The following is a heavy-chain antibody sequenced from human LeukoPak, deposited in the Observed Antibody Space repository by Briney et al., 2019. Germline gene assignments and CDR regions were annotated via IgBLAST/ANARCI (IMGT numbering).Heavy chain of an antibody. J-gene: IGHJ4*02. CDR3: ARPYYGSGSYFRAPDY. CDR2: IYPGDSDT. D-gene: IGHD3-10*01. Sequence: GESLKISCKGSGYIFTSYWVAWVRQMPGKGLEWMGIIYPGDSDTRYSPSFQGQVTISADKSINTAYLEWSSLKASDTAMYYCARPYYGSGSYFRAPDYWGQGTLVTVSS. CDR1: GYIFTSYW. V-gene: IGHV5-51*01.